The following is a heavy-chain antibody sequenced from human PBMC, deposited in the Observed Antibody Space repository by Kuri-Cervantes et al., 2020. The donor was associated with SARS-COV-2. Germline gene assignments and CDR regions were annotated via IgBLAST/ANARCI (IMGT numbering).Heavy chain of an antibody. CDR2: VNHSGST. J-gene: IGHJ4*02. Sequence: SETLSLTCTVSGASISSSTYYWGWIRQPPGKGLEWFGEVNHSGSTNYNPSLKSRVTIAVDTSKNQFSLKLSFVTAADTAVYCCASDSSTLPRGRYYFDYWGQGTLVTVSS. V-gene: IGHV4-39*07. D-gene: IGHD3-16*01. CDR1: GASISSSTYY. CDR3: ASDSSTLPRGRYYFDY.